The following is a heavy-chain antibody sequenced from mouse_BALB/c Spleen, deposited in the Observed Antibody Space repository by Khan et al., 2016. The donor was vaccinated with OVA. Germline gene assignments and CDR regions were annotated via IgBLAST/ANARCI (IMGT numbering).Heavy chain of an antibody. CDR1: GYTFTSYW. CDR2: INPSNGRT. J-gene: IGHJ3*01. D-gene: IGHD1-1*01. V-gene: IGHV1S81*02. Sequence: QVQLQQPGAELVKPGASVKLSCKASGYTFTSYWMHWVKQRPGQGLEWIGEINPSNGRTNYNEKFKSKATLTVDKSSSTAYMQLSSLTSEDSAVYYCAREATGAWFAYWGQGTLVTVS. CDR3: AREATGAWFAY.